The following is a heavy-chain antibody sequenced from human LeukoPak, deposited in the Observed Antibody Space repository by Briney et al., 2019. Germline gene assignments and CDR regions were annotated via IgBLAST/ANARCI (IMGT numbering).Heavy chain of an antibody. J-gene: IGHJ4*02. CDR3: ARVGSYAFDY. CDR1: GCSFSSYY. D-gene: IGHD3-16*01. Sequence: WETLSLTCAVYGCSFSSYYWSWIRQPPGKGLEWFGDINHSGSTNYNPSLKSRVTISVDTSKNQFSLKLSSVTAADTAVYYCARVGSYAFDYWGQGTLVTVSS. CDR2: INHSGST. V-gene: IGHV4-34*01.